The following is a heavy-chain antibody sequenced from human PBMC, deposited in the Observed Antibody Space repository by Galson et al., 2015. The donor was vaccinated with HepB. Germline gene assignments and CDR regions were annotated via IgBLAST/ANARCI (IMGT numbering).Heavy chain of an antibody. D-gene: IGHD4-17*01. Sequence: SLRLSCAASGFMFSHFGIHWVRQAPGKGLEWVATISYDGNNKYYEDSVKGRFSISRDTSKDTVYLQMNVLRAEDTAVYYCVKELLTGGDYVDSWGQGTLVTVSS. CDR3: VKELLTGGDYVDS. J-gene: IGHJ4*02. CDR2: ISYDGNNK. V-gene: IGHV3-30*18. CDR1: GFMFSHFG.